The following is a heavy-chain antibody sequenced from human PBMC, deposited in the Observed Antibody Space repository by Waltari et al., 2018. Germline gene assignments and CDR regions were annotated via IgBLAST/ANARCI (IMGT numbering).Heavy chain of an antibody. Sequence: QVQLQQSGPRLVKPSQTLSLTCAISGDSVSSNRAAWNWIRQSPSRGLEWLGRTHYRSKWYNDYPVAVKSRITISPDTSKNQFSLQLNSVTPEDSAVYYCARSGPPVTRTFDYWGQGTQVTVSS. V-gene: IGHV6-1*01. CDR3: ARSGPPVTRTFDY. D-gene: IGHD1-7*01. CDR1: GDSVSSNRAA. J-gene: IGHJ4*02. CDR2: THYRSKWYN.